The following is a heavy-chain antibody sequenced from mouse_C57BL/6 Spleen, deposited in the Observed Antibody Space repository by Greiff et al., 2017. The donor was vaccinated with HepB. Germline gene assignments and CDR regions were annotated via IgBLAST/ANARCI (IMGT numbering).Heavy chain of an antibody. D-gene: IGHD1-1*01. CDR2: IYPRSGNT. Sequence: VQVVESGAELARPGASVKLSCKASGYTFTSYGISWVKQRTGQGLEWIGEIYPRSGNTYYNEKFKGKATLTADKSSSTAYMELRSLTSEDSAVYFCARSGGSSPWYFDVWGTGTTVTVSS. CDR1: GYTFTSYG. J-gene: IGHJ1*03. V-gene: IGHV1-81*01. CDR3: ARSGGSSPWYFDV.